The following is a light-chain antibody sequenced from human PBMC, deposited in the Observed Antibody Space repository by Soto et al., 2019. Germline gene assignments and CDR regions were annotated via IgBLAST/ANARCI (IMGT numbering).Light chain of an antibody. CDR1: SSDVGAYNY. CDR2: DVT. CDR3: ISYTTSSTYV. V-gene: IGLV2-14*01. J-gene: IGLJ1*01. Sequence: QSALTQPASVSGSPGQSIAISCTGTSSDVGAYNYVSWYQQHPAKAPKLMIYDVTNRPAGVSDRFSGSKSGNTASLTISGLQAEDEADYSCISYTTSSTYVFGSGTKVTVL.